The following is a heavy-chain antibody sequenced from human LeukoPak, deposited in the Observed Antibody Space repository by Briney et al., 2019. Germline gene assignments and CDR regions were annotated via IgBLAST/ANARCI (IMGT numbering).Heavy chain of an antibody. V-gene: IGHV3-49*03. Sequence: GGSLRLSCTASGFTFGDYAMSWFRQAPGKGLEWVGFIRSKVYGGTTEYAASVKGGFTISRDDSKSIAYLQMNSLKSEDTAVYYCVRYSGDADYWGQGTLVTVSS. CDR1: GFTFGDYA. CDR3: VRYSGDADY. D-gene: IGHD5-12*01. CDR2: IRSKVYGGTT. J-gene: IGHJ4*02.